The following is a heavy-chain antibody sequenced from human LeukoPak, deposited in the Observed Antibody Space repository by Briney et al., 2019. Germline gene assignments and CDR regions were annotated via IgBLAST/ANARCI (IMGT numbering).Heavy chain of an antibody. CDR2: ISSSSSTI. CDR3: ARDGGYSSSWHSFDY. Sequence: GGSLRLSCAASGFTFSSYSMNWVRQAPGKGLEWVSYISSSSSTIYYADSVKGRFTISRDNAKNSLYLQMNSLRAEDTAVYYCARDGGYSSSWHSFDYWGQRTQVTVSS. J-gene: IGHJ4*02. CDR1: GFTFSSYS. V-gene: IGHV3-48*04. D-gene: IGHD6-13*01.